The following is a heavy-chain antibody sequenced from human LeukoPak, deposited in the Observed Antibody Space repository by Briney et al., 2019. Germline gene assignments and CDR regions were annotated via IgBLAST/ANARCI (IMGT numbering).Heavy chain of an antibody. J-gene: IGHJ6*02. CDR2: IRYDGSNK. V-gene: IGHV3-30*02. D-gene: IGHD3-10*01. Sequence: GGSLRLSCAASGFTFSSYGMHWVRQAPGKGLEWVAFIRYDGSNKYYADSVKGRFTISRDNSKNTLYLQMNSLRAEDTAVYFCAKDIRLGELLYGMDVWGQGTTVTVSS. CDR3: AKDIRLGELLYGMDV. CDR1: GFTFSSYG.